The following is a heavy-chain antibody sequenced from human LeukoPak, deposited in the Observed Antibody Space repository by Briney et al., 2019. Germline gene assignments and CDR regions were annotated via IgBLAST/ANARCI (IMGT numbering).Heavy chain of an antibody. CDR2: ISGSGGST. J-gene: IGHJ6*02. Sequence: GGSLGLSCAASGFTFSSYAMSWVRQAPGKGLEWVSAISGSGGSTYYADSVKGRFTISRDNSKNTLYLQMNSLRAEDTAVYYCAKIFLPSLYGSGSYYNEKRSDYYYGMDVWGQGTTVTVSS. V-gene: IGHV3-23*01. CDR3: AKIFLPSLYGSGSYYNEKRSDYYYGMDV. D-gene: IGHD3-10*01. CDR1: GFTFSSYA.